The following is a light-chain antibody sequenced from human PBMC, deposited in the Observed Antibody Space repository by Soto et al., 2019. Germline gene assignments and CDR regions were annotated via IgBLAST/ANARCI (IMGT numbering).Light chain of an antibody. CDR2: GAF. V-gene: IGKV3-20*01. J-gene: IGKJ3*01. CDR1: QSISSTY. CDR3: QQYGSSSFA. Sequence: EIGLTQSPGTLSVSPGERATLSCRTSQSISSTYLAWYQKKPGQAPRLLLYGAFNRATGIPDRFSGSGSGTDFTLTISRLEPDDCAFYYCQQYGSSSFAFGPGTKVEIK.